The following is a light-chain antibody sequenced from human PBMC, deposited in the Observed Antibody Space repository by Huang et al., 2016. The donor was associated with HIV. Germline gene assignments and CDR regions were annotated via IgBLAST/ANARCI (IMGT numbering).Light chain of an antibody. V-gene: IGKV3-11*01. CDR3: QQRSEWLT. Sequence: EIVLTQSPATLSFSPGERATLSCRASQSISTYLTWYQHRPGQSHRLLLYDASKRAVGVTTRFSGRGSGTDFTLTISSLEPEDFAVYFGQQRSEWLTFGGGTRVDI. J-gene: IGKJ4*01. CDR2: DAS. CDR1: QSISTY.